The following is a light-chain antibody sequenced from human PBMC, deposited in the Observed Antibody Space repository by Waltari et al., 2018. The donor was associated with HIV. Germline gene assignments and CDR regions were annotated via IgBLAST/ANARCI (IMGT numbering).Light chain of an antibody. V-gene: IGLV2-14*01. CDR1: SSDIGGYNS. CDR3: ASYTSSNVV. Sequence: QSALTQPASVYGSPGQSITISCTGISSDIGGYNSVSWYQQHPGKAPKLMIYEVSDRPSGVSFRFSGSKSGNTASLTISGLQAEDEGDYYCASYTSSNVVFGGGTKLTVL. CDR2: EVS. J-gene: IGLJ3*02.